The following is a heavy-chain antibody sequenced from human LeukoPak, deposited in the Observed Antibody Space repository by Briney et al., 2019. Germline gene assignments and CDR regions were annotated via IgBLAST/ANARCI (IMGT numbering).Heavy chain of an antibody. CDR2: IYYSGST. V-gene: IGHV4-59*01. J-gene: IGHJ4*02. Sequence: SETLSLTCTVSGGSISNYSWSWIRQPPGKGLEWIGYIYYSGSTNYNPSLKSRVTISVDMPKNQFSLKLSSVTAADTAVYYCARVRDTAMIRIDYWGQGTLVTVSS. D-gene: IGHD5-18*01. CDR1: GGSISNYS. CDR3: ARVRDTAMIRIDY.